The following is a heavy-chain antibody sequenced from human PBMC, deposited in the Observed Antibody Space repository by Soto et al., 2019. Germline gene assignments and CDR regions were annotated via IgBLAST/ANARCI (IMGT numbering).Heavy chain of an antibody. V-gene: IGHV3-73*02. Sequence: EVQLVESGGGLVQPGGSLKLSCAASGFTFSGSAMHWVRQASGKGLEWVGRIRSKANSYATAYAASVKGRFTISRDDSKNTAYLQMNSLKTEDTAVYYCTRRENYYGSGSSIDYWGQGTLVTVSS. J-gene: IGHJ4*02. CDR2: IRSKANSYAT. D-gene: IGHD3-10*01. CDR3: TRRENYYGSGSSIDY. CDR1: GFTFSGSA.